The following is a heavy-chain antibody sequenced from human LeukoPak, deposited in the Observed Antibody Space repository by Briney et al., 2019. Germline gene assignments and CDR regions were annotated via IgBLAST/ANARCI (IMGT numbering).Heavy chain of an antibody. CDR2: IKQDETEK. CDR3: TTASRGYIVH. Sequence: GGSLRLSCTASGFTFSNFWMGWVRQAPGKGLEWVANIKQDETEKFYLGSVKGRFTISRDNAKNSLYLQMNSLRVEDTAVYYCTTASRGYIVHWGQGTLVTVSS. V-gene: IGHV3-7*03. D-gene: IGHD5/OR15-5a*01. CDR1: GFTFSNFW. J-gene: IGHJ4*02.